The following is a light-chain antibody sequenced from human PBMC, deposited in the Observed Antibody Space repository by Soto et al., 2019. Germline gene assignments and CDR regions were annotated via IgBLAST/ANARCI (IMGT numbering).Light chain of an antibody. CDR1: SRDVGAYNY. CDR3: SSYTTSSTYV. CDR2: DVS. J-gene: IGLJ1*01. Sequence: SELTRPANENGYPWAPITISCTGASRDVGAYNYVAWCQQHPGKGPKLLIYDVSNRPSGFSSRFSGSKSGNTASLTISGLRAEDEADYFCSSYTTSSTYVFGTGTKVTVL. V-gene: IGLV2-14*01.